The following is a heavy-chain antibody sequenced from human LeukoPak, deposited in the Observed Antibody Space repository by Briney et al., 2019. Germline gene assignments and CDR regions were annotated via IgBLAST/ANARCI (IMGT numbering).Heavy chain of an antibody. D-gene: IGHD3-10*01. CDR3: ARDNHVLLWFGESIYYMDV. J-gene: IGHJ6*03. V-gene: IGHV3-7*01. Sequence: GGSLRLSCAASGFTFSRYWMSWVRQAPGKGLEWVANINQDGSEKYSVDSVKGRFTISRDNAKDSLYLQMNSLRAEDTAVYFCARDNHVLLWFGESIYYMDVWGKGTTVTISS. CDR2: INQDGSEK. CDR1: GFTFSRYW.